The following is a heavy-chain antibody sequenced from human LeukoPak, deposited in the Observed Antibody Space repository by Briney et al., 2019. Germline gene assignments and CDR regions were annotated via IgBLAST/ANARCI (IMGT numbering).Heavy chain of an antibody. CDR1: GFTFTSSA. D-gene: IGHD5-24*01. CDR2: IVVGSGNT. Sequence: SVKVSCKASGFTFTSSAVQWVRQARGQRLEWIGWIVVGSGNTNYAQKFQERVTITRDMSTSTAYMELSSLRSEDTAVYYCAKDDGRWLQIDYWGQGTLVTVSS. V-gene: IGHV1-58*01. J-gene: IGHJ4*02. CDR3: AKDDGRWLQIDY.